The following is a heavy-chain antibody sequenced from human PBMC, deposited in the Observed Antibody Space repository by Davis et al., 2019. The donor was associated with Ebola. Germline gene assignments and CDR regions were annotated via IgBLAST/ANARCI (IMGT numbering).Heavy chain of an antibody. CDR3: ARDWRDGYNCFEH. CDR1: GFTFSNYW. D-gene: IGHD5-24*01. Sequence: GESLKISCAVSGFTFSNYWMSCVRQAPGKGLEWVANIKQDGSEKYYVDSVKGRFTSSRDNAKNSLYLQMNSLRAEDTAVYYCARDWRDGYNCFEHWGQGTLVTVSS. CDR2: IKQDGSEK. J-gene: IGHJ4*02. V-gene: IGHV3-7*01.